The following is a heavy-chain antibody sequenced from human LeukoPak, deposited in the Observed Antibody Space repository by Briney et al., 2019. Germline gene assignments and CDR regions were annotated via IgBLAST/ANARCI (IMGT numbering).Heavy chain of an antibody. CDR2: ISSSGSTI. CDR1: GFTFSSYE. Sequence: GGSLRLSCAASGFTFSSYEMNWVRQAPGKGLEWVSYISSSGSTIYYADSVKGRFTISRDNAKNSLYLQMNSLRAEDTAVYYCARDKEQLVFGLGAVDIWGQGTMVTVSS. J-gene: IGHJ3*02. CDR3: ARDKEQLVFGLGAVDI. D-gene: IGHD6-13*01. V-gene: IGHV3-48*03.